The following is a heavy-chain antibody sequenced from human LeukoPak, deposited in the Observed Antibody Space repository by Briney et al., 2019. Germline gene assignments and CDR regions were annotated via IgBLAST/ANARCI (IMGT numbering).Heavy chain of an antibody. V-gene: IGHV3-9*01. CDR3: ARVPDSNYDFWSGPTARYYYMDV. D-gene: IGHD3-3*01. J-gene: IGHJ6*03. CDR1: GFTFDDYA. CDR2: ISWNSGSI. Sequence: SLSLSRAASGFTFDDYAMHWVRQAPGKGLEWVSGISWNSGSIGYADSVKGRFTISRDNAKNTLYLQMNSLRAEDSAVYYCARVPDSNYDFWSGPTARYYYMDVWGKGTTVTVSS.